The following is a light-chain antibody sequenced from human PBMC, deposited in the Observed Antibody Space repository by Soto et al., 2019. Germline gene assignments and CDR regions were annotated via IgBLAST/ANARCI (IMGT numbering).Light chain of an antibody. J-gene: IGKJ4*01. CDR1: QDISNY. CDR2: DAS. V-gene: IGKV1-39*01. CDR3: QQSYGTPQIT. Sequence: DIQMTQSPSSLSASVGDRVTITCQASQDISNYLNWYQQKPGKAPKLLIYDASNLQSGVPSRFSGSGSGTDFTLTISSLQPGDFATYYCQQSYGTPQITFGGGTKVDIK.